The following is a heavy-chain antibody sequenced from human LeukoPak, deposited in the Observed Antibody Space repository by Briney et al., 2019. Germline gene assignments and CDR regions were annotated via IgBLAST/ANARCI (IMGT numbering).Heavy chain of an antibody. V-gene: IGHV3-23*01. D-gene: IGHD3-9*01. J-gene: IGHJ3*02. CDR1: GFTFSSYA. CDR3: ARVDLYDAFDI. CDR2: ISGPGGAP. Sequence: HPGGSLRLSCAASGFTFSSYAMTWVRQAPGKGLEWVSAISGPGGAPFYADSVKGRFTISRDNSNNMLYLQMNSLRADDTAVYYCARVDLYDAFDIWGQGTMVTVSS.